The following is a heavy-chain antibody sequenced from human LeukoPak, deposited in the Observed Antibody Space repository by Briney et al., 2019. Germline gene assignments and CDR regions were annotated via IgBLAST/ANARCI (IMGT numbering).Heavy chain of an antibody. V-gene: IGHV4-39*01. D-gene: IGHD1-26*01. Sequence: PSETLSLTCTVSGGSINISDYYWGWIRQPPGKGLEWIGSMHYSGSTYYNPSLKSRVTISVDTSKNQFSLKVTSVTAADTAVYYCARRGTIDSGRRWNWGQGTLVTVSS. CDR2: MHYSGST. CDR3: ARRGTIDSGRRWN. J-gene: IGHJ4*02. CDR1: GGSINISDYY.